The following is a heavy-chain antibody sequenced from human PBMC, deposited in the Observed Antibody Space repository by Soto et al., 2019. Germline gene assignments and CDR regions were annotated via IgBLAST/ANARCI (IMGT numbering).Heavy chain of an antibody. Sequence: GGSLRLSCAASGFNFRDFGMHWVRQAPGRGLEWLAVIWFDGTTTSYAESVKGRFLISRDNSRNTLYLEIRSLRAEDTALHFCAKNHNYPGFSSHYYGEGGFDSCGQGLLVTVSS. D-gene: IGHD3-22*01. V-gene: IGHV3-33*06. CDR1: GFNFRDFG. J-gene: IGHJ4*02. CDR3: AKNHNYPGFSSHYYGEGGFDS. CDR2: IWFDGTTT.